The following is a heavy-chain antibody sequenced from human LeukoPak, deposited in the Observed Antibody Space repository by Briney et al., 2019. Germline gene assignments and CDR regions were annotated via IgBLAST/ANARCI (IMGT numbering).Heavy chain of an antibody. D-gene: IGHD3-10*01. CDR3: ARVGYMVRGVRVGY. Sequence: PGGSLRLSCAASGFTFSSSAMSWVRQAPGKGLEWVSVIYSGGSTYYADSVKGRFTISRDNSKNTLYLQMNSLRAEDTAVYFCARVGYMVRGVRVGYWGQGTLVTVSS. J-gene: IGHJ4*02. CDR1: GFTFSSSA. CDR2: IYSGGST. V-gene: IGHV3-53*01.